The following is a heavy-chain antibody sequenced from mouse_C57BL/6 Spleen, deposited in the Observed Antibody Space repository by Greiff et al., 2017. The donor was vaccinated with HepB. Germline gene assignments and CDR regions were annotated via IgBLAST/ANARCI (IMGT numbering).Heavy chain of an antibody. CDR2: IDPSDSYT. V-gene: IGHV1-50*01. J-gene: IGHJ4*01. CDR3: ARKGGLLYPDYYAMDY. CDR1: GYTFTSYW. Sequence: VQLQQPGAELVKPGASVKLSCKASGYTFTSYWMQWVKQRPGQGLEWIGEIDPSDSYTNYNQKFKGKATLTVDTSSSTAYMQLSSLTSEDSAVYYCARKGGLLYPDYYAMDYWGQGTSVTVSS. D-gene: IGHD2-12*01.